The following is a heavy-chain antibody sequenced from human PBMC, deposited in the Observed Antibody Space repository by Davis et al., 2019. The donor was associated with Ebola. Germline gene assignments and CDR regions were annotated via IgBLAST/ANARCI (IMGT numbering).Heavy chain of an antibody. Sequence: GSLRLSCTVSGYSISSGYYWGWIRQPPGKGLEWIGSIYHSGSTYYNPSLKSRVTISVDTSKNQFSLKLSSVTAADTAVYYCARVRTTMVVSHWGQGTLVTVSS. CDR2: IYHSGST. CDR1: GYSISSGYY. J-gene: IGHJ4*02. V-gene: IGHV4-38-2*02. CDR3: ARVRTTMVVSH. D-gene: IGHD3-22*01.